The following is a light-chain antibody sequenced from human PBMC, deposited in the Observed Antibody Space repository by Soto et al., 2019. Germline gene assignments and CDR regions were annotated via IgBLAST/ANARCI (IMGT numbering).Light chain of an antibody. V-gene: IGLV2-14*03. J-gene: IGLJ2*01. CDR1: SSDVGGYNY. CDR2: DVS. Sequence: QSALTQPASVSGSPGQSITISCTGTSSDVGGYNYVSWYQQHPGKAPKLMIHDVSNRPSGVSNRFSGSKSGNTASLTISGLQAEDEADYYCNSYTSSSTPVFGGGTKVTVL. CDR3: NSYTSSSTPV.